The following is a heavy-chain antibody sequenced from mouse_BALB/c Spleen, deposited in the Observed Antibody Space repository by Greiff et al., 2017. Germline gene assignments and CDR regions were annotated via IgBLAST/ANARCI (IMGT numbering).Heavy chain of an antibody. CDR1: GYAFTNYW. Sequence: QVQLQQSGAELVRPGTSVKISCKASGYAFTNYWLGWVKQRPGHGLEWIGDIYPGSGNTYYNEKFKGKATLTADKSSSTAYMQLSSLTSEDSAVYFCAREMGESFFDYWGQGTTLTVSS. J-gene: IGHJ2*01. CDR2: IYPGSGNT. V-gene: IGHV1-63*01. CDR3: AREMGESFFDY. D-gene: IGHD2-13*01.